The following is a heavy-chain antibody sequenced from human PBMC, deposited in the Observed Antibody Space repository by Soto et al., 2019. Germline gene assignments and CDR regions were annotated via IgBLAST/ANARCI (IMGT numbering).Heavy chain of an antibody. D-gene: IGHD6-13*01. CDR1: GASMNSGAYY. CDR2: IYHNGRI. CDR3: ARVSATGTRWFDP. Sequence: QVQLQESGPGLVKPSQTLSLTCTVSGASMNSGAYYWSWVRQPPGKGLEWIGYIYHNGRIYNNPSLMSRVTMSLDTSKNQFSLKLNSVSAADTAVYYCARVSATGTRWFDPWGQGTLVTVSS. V-gene: IGHV4-31*03. J-gene: IGHJ5*02.